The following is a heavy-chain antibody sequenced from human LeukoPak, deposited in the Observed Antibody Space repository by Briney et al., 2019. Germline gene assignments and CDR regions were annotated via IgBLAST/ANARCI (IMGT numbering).Heavy chain of an antibody. D-gene: IGHD4-23*01. CDR1: GGTFSSYA. J-gene: IGHJ4*02. Sequence: SVKVSCKASGGTFSSYANSWVRQAPGQGLEWMGRIIPIFGIAYYAQKFQGRVTITADKSTSTAYMELSSLRSEDTAVYYCASGTTVVTALDYWSQARLVTV. CDR2: IIPIFGIA. CDR3: ASGTTVVTALDY. V-gene: IGHV1-69*04.